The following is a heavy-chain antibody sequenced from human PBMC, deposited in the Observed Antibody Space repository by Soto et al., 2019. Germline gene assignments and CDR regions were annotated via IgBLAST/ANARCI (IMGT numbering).Heavy chain of an antibody. V-gene: IGHV1-18*01. CDR1: GYTFTSYG. Sequence: ASVKVSCKASGYTFTSYGISWVRQAPGQGLEWMGWISAYNGNTNYAQKLQGRVTMTTDTSTSTAYMELRSLRSDDTAVYYCARGARGYCSDGSCYYYYYMDVWGKGTTVTVSS. J-gene: IGHJ6*03. CDR3: ARGARGYCSDGSCYYYYYMDV. D-gene: IGHD2-15*01. CDR2: ISAYNGNT.